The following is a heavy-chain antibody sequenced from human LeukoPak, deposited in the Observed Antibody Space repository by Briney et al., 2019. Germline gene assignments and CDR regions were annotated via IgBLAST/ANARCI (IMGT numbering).Heavy chain of an antibody. CDR1: GFTFSSYW. D-gene: IGHD6-19*01. CDR3: ARGTVCSSGWFHNDY. CDR2: IKQDGSEK. V-gene: IGHV3-7*03. J-gene: IGHJ4*02. Sequence: PGGSLRLSCEASGFTFSSYWMSWVRQAPGKGLEWVASIKQDGSEKYYVDSVKGRFTISRDNSKNTLYLQMNSLRAEDTAVYYCARGTVCSSGWFHNDYWGQGTLVTVSS.